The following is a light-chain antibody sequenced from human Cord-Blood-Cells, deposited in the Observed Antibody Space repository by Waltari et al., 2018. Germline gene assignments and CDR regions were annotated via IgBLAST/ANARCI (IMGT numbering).Light chain of an antibody. Sequence: QSALTQPASVSGSPGQSITISCTGTSSDVGSYNLFSWYQQHPGKAPKLMIYEGSKRPSGVSNRFSGSKSGNTASLTISGLQAEDEGDYYCCSYAGSSTWVFGGGTKLTVL. J-gene: IGLJ3*02. CDR1: SSDVGSYNL. CDR2: EGS. V-gene: IGLV2-23*01. CDR3: CSYAGSSTWV.